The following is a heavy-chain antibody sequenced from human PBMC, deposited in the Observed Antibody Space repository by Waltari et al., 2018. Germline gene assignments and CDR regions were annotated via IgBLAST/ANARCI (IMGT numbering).Heavy chain of an antibody. CDR2: IIPIFGTA. CDR1: GGTFSSYA. V-gene: IGHV1-69*13. CDR3: ARADYYGSGSYLESVDY. Sequence: QVQLVQSGAEVKKPGSSVKVSCKASGGTFSSYAISWVRQAPGQGLEWMGGIIPIFGTANYEQKIQGRVTITADESTSTAYMELSSLRSEDTAVYYCARADYYGSGSYLESVDYWGQGTLVTVSS. J-gene: IGHJ4*02. D-gene: IGHD3-10*01.